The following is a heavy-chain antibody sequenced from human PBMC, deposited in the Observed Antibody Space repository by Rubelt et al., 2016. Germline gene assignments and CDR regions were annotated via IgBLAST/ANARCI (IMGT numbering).Heavy chain of an antibody. CDR3: VRGLWEPTLEF. D-gene: IGHD1-14*01. Sequence: QVQLQQWGAGLLKPSETLSLTCAVYGGSFSNYYWNWIRQLPGKGLEWIGEITHSGSTNYNPSLKSRVTMAVDTSNNQFSLNRKSVTAADTALYYCVRGLWEPTLEFWGQGTLVTVSS. V-gene: IGHV4-34*01. J-gene: IGHJ4*02. CDR2: ITHSGST. CDR1: GGSFSNYY.